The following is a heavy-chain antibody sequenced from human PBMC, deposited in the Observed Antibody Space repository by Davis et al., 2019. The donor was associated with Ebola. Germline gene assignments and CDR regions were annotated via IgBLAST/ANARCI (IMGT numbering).Heavy chain of an antibody. V-gene: IGHV3-23*01. D-gene: IGHD6-19*01. Sequence: GESLKISCAASGFTFSSYAMSWVRQAPGKGLEWVSGISGSGGSTYYADSVKGRFTISRDNSKNTLYLQMNSLRAEDTAVYYCARGIAVAGRFWGQGTLVTVSS. CDR3: ARGIAVAGRF. CDR2: ISGSGGST. CDR1: GFTFSSYA. J-gene: IGHJ4*02.